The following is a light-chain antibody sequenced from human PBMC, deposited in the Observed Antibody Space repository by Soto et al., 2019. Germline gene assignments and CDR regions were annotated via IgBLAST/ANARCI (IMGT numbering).Light chain of an antibody. CDR1: GRDIGGYNY. V-gene: IGLV2-14*01. Sequence: QSALTQPASVSGSPGQSITISCTGSGRDIGGYNYVSWYQQHPGKAPKLMIYEVSNRPSGVSNRFSGSKSGNTASLTISGLQAEDEADYYCSSYTSSITRVFGGGTKLTVL. CDR2: EVS. CDR3: SSYTSSITRV. J-gene: IGLJ2*01.